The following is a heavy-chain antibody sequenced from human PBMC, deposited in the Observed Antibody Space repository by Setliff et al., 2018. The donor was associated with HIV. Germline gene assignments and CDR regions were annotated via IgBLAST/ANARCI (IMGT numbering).Heavy chain of an antibody. J-gene: IGHJ3*01. D-gene: IGHD5-12*01. V-gene: IGHV4-28*03. CDR1: GYSIRSSYW. Sequence: SETLSLTCAVSGYSIRSSYWWGWIRQPPGKGLEWIGYLYNSRGTYYNPSLKSRVTISIDTSKNQFSLKLTSVTAADTAVYYCAREWLQHTGDDAFDVWGQGTMVPSPQ. CDR2: LYNSRGT. CDR3: AREWLQHTGDDAFDV.